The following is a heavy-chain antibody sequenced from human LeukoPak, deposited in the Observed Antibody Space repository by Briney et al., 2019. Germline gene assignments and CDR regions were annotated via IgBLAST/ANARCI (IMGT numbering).Heavy chain of an antibody. CDR3: AKGSSPGGSWHNWFDP. Sequence: GGSLRLSCAASGFTFSSYAMSWVRQAPGKGLEWVSGISGSGTTYYADSVKGRFTISSDNSKNTLYLEMNSLRAEDTAVYHCAKGSSPGGSWHNWFDPGGQGTLVTVSS. D-gene: IGHD6-13*01. CDR2: ISGSGTT. J-gene: IGHJ5*02. CDR1: GFTFSSYA. V-gene: IGHV3-23*01.